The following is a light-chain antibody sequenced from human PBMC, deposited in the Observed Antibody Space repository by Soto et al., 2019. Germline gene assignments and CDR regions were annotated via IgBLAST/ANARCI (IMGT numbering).Light chain of an antibody. CDR1: SSDIGVYNY. CDR3: SSFTRDNPQW. J-gene: IGLJ3*02. Sequence: QSALTQPASVSGSPGQSITISCTGTSSDIGVYNYVSWYGQHPGKVPKLIIYEVSNRPSGVSNRFSGSKSGNTASLTISGLQAEDEGDYYCSSFTRDNPQWFGGGTMLTVL. V-gene: IGLV2-14*01. CDR2: EVS.